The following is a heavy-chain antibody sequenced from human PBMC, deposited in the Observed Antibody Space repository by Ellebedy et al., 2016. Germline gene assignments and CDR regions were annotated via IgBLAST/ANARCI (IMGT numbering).Heavy chain of an antibody. D-gene: IGHD5-18*01. Sequence: SGPTLVKPTQTLTLTCTFSGFSLSTSGVGVAWIRQPPGKALEWLALIYWDDDKRYSPFLKSRLTITKDTSKNQVVLTMTNMDPVDTATYYCAHRRGFSYVHFFDYWGQGTLVTVSS. CDR2: IYWDDDK. J-gene: IGHJ4*02. V-gene: IGHV2-5*02. CDR1: GFSLSTSGVG. CDR3: AHRRGFSYVHFFDY.